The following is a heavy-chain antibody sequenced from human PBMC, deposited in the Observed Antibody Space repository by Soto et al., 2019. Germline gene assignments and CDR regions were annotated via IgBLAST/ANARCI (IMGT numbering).Heavy chain of an antibody. CDR3: ASHSGSSPEGRYYYGMDV. CDR1: GGTFSSYA. D-gene: IGHD1-26*01. V-gene: IGHV1-69*12. CDR2: IIPIFGTA. J-gene: IGHJ6*02. Sequence: QVQLVQSGAEVKKPGSSVKVSCKASGGTFSSYAISWVRQAPGQGLEWMGGIIPIFGTADYAQKFQGRVTITADESTSTAYMVLSSLRSEDTAVYYCASHSGSSPEGRYYYGMDVWGQGTTVTFSS.